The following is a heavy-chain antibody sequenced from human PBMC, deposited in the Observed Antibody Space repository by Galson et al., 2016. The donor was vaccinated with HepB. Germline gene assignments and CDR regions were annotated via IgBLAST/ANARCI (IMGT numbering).Heavy chain of an antibody. CDR3: ARGHSGSYHPMGYYGMDV. CDR2: FYYSGNT. CDR1: GGSISGYY. D-gene: IGHD1-26*01. V-gene: IGHV4-59*01. J-gene: IGHJ6*02. Sequence: SETLSLTCIVSGGSISGYYWSWIRRPPGKGLQWIGYFYYSGNTKYNPSLKSRVTISVVRSKNQFSLKLRSVTAADTAVYYCARGHSGSYHPMGYYGMDVWGQGTTVTVSS.